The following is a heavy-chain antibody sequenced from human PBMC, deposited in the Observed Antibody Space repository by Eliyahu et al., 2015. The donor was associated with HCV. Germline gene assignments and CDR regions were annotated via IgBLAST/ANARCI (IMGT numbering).Heavy chain of an antibody. V-gene: IGHV3-53*01. D-gene: IGHD2/OR15-2a*01. Sequence: EVQLVESGGGXIXPGGSLRLXXAASGFSVSINYXXWVRQAXGKGLEWVAVIYSGGSTYYADPVKGRFTVSRDKSKNTVHLQMNSLAVEDTAVYYCARGGIVEALYHYGMDVWGQGTTVTVSS. CDR3: ARGGIVEALYHYGMDV. J-gene: IGHJ6*02. CDR1: GFSVSINY. CDR2: IYSGGST.